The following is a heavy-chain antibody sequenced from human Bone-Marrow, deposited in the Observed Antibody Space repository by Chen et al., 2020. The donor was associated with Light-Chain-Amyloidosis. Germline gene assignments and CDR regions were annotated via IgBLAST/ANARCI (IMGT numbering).Heavy chain of an antibody. CDR1: GFTVSSTG. CDR3: ANSSLGVGHYYYYYGMDV. D-gene: IGHD2-8*01. J-gene: IGHJ6*02. CDR2: ISYDGSNK. Sequence: IQHGTSVRLSCGACGFTVSSTGMHGVGQAPVKGLEWVAVISYDGSNKYYADSVKVRFTISRDNSKNTLYLLLPLLSSLSPSLSFFANSSLGVGHYYYYYGMDVWGQGTTVTVSS. V-gene: IGHV3-30*03.